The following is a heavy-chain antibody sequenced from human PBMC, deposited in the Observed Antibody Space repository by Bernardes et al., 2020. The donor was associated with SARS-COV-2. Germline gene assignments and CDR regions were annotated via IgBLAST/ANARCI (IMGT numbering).Heavy chain of an antibody. J-gene: IGHJ6*02. D-gene: IGHD2-15*01. CDR1: GFTFNMYA. V-gene: IGHV3-23*01. CDR3: AKCVVGYYAVDV. CDR2: ISGSGGST. Sequence: GGSLRLSCAASGFTFNMYAMTWVRQAPGKGLEWVSGISGSGGSTYYADSVKGRFTISRDNSKNTLFLQMNSLRAEDTAVYYCAKCVVGYYAVDVWGQGTTVT.